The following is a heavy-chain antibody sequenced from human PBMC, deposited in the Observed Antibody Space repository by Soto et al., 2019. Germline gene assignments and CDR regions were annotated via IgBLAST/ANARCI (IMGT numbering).Heavy chain of an antibody. D-gene: IGHD2-2*01. Sequence: EVQLLESGGGLGQPGGSLRLSCAASGFTFSSYAMTWVRQAPGQGLEWVASISGSGGTTNYADSVKGRFTISRDNSKNTAYLQMNSLRAEDTAVYYCAKDRGTSIDVYRYFHYYGMDVWGQGTTVTVSS. CDR2: ISGSGGTT. CDR3: AKDRGTSIDVYRYFHYYGMDV. J-gene: IGHJ6*02. CDR1: GFTFSSYA. V-gene: IGHV3-23*01.